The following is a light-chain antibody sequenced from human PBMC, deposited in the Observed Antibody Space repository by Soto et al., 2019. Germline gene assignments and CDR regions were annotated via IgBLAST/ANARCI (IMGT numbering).Light chain of an antibody. Sequence: EIVMTPSPATLFVFPGGRAILSCRAGQGVTTNFAWYQQKSGQSHRLLIYDVYHRATGVQARFSGTGSETDFTLTISGLQSEESAVYFCKQYNNWPFSVGQGTRLEIK. J-gene: IGKJ5*01. V-gene: IGKV3-15*01. CDR1: QGVTTN. CDR3: KQYNNWPFS. CDR2: DVY.